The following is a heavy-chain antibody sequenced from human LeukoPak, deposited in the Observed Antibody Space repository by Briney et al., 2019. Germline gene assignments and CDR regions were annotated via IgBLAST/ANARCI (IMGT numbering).Heavy chain of an antibody. CDR2: ISGSGGST. CDR1: GFTFSSYA. D-gene: IGHD3-10*01. Sequence: PGGSLRLSCAASGFTFSSYAMSWVRQAPGKGLEWVSAISGSGGSTYYADSVKGWFTISRDNSKNTLYLQMNSLRAEDTAVYYCAKDVVTSFGELAFYMDVWGKGTTVTVSS. V-gene: IGHV3-23*01. CDR3: AKDVVTSFGELAFYMDV. J-gene: IGHJ6*03.